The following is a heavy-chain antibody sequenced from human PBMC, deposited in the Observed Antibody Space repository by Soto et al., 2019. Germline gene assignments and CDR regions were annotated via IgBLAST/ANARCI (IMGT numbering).Heavy chain of an antibody. Sequence: ASVKVSCKASGYTFTSYDINWVRQATGQGLEWMGWMNLNSGNTGYAQMFQGRVTMTRNTSISTAYMELSSLRSEDTAVYYCARATSRDAFDIWGQGTMVTVSS. CDR1: GYTFTSYD. CDR3: ARATSRDAFDI. V-gene: IGHV1-8*01. CDR2: MNLNSGNT. J-gene: IGHJ3*02.